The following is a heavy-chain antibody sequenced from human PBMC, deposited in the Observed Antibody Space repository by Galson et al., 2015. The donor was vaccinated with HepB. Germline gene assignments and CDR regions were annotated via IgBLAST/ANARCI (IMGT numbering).Heavy chain of an antibody. V-gene: IGHV3-15*01. CDR2: IKSKTDGGTT. D-gene: IGHD6-13*01. Sequence: SLRLSCAASGFTFSNAWMSWVRQAPGKGLEWVGRIKSKTDGGTTDYAAPVKGRFTISRDDSKNTLYLQMNSLKTEDTAVYYCTTEEKKLSSSWPYWGQGTLVTVSS. J-gene: IGHJ4*02. CDR3: TTEEKKLSSSWPY. CDR1: GFTFSNAW.